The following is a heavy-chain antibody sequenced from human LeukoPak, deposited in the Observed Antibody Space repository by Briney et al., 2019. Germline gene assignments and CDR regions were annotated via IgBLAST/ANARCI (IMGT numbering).Heavy chain of an antibody. J-gene: IGHJ4*02. D-gene: IGHD3-10*01. CDR3: AKLVWLGESILDY. V-gene: IGHV3-74*01. CDR2: INSDGSSK. CDR1: GFTFSSYW. Sequence: GGSLRLSCVASGFTFSSYWMHWVRQVPGKGLGWVSRINSDGSSKTYADSVKGRFTISRDNAENTLYLQMNNLRAEDTAVYYCAKLVWLGESILDYWGQGTLVTVSS.